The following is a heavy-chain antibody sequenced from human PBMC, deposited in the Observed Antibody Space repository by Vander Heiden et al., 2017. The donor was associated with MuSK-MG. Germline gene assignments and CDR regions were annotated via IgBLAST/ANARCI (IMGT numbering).Heavy chain of an antibody. CDR1: GFTFSGYA. J-gene: IGHJ4*02. CDR2: IRGSGGST. V-gene: IGHV3-23*01. Sequence: EEQLLESGGGLVQPGGSLRLSCAASGFTFSGYAMSWVRQAPGKGLEWASAIRGSGGSTYYADSVKGRFTISRDNSKNTLYLQMNSLRAEDTAVYYCAKEGKTVTTRGYFDYWGQGTLVTVSS. CDR3: AKEGKTVTTRGYFDY. D-gene: IGHD4-17*01.